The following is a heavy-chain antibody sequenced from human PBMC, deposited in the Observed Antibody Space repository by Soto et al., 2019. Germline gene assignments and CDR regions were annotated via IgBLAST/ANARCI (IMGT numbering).Heavy chain of an antibody. V-gene: IGHV5-51*01. CDR2: IYPGDSDT. Sequence: GESLKISCKGSGYTFTDYWIGWVRQLPGKGLEWMGIIYPGDSDTRYSPSFQGHVTITVDKSTSTAYLQWNTLKASDTAMYYCARHLRNFPSYYYAMDVWGQGTTVTVSS. J-gene: IGHJ6*02. CDR1: GYTFTDYW. CDR3: ARHLRNFPSYYYAMDV.